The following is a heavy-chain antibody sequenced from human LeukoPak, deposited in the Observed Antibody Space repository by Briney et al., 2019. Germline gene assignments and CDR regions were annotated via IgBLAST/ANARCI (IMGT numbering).Heavy chain of an antibody. V-gene: IGHV4-59*01. CDR2: MYYSESS. CDR1: GGSFRGYY. Sequence: PSETLSLTCTVSGGSFRGYYWSCIRQPPGKGLEWIGYMYYSESSNYNPSLKSRVTISVDTSKNQVSLKLSSVTAADTAVYYCARAVGSGVASDYWGQGTLVTVSS. CDR3: ARAVGSGVASDY. D-gene: IGHD6-19*01. J-gene: IGHJ4*02.